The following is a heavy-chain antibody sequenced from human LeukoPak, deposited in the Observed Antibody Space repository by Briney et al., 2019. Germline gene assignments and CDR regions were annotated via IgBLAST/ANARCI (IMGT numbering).Heavy chain of an antibody. Sequence: PGGSLRLSCAASGFTFSDYYMSWIRQAPGKGLEWVSYISSSGSTIYYADSVKGRFTISRDNAKNSLYLQMNSLRAEDTAVYYCARDPIQLWSRANAFDIWGQGTMVTVSS. V-gene: IGHV3-11*01. CDR2: ISSSGSTI. J-gene: IGHJ3*02. CDR1: GFTFSDYY. CDR3: ARDPIQLWSRANAFDI. D-gene: IGHD5-18*01.